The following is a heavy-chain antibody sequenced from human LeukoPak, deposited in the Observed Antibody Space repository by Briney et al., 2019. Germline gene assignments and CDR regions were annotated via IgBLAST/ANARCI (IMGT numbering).Heavy chain of an antibody. Sequence: GGSLRLSCAASGFSFSSYAMSWVRQSPGKGLEGVSTISGSGDSTYYGDSVKGRFTISRDNSKNTLYLQMISLRVEDTALYYCAKLVGGLPFDLWGQGTVVTVSS. D-gene: IGHD1-26*01. CDR2: ISGSGDST. CDR1: GFSFSSYA. V-gene: IGHV3-23*01. J-gene: IGHJ3*01. CDR3: AKLVGGLPFDL.